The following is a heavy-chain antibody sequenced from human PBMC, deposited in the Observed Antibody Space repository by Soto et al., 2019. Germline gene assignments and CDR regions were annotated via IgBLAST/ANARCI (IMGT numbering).Heavy chain of an antibody. CDR3: ARGGGYDSFDY. V-gene: IGHV4-30-2*06. D-gene: IGHD5-12*01. Sequence: PSETLSLTXTVSGASISYGGFSWSWTRQSPGKGLEWIGYISHLENTYLHPSFKSRLTMSIDRTRNQFSLRLSSVTAADMAVYYCARGGGYDSFDYWGQGVLVTVSS. J-gene: IGHJ4*02. CDR2: ISHLENT. CDR1: GASISYGGFS.